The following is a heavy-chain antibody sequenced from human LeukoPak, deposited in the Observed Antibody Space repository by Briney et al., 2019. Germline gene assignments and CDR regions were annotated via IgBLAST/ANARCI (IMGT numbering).Heavy chain of an antibody. CDR3: ARDPVLRYFDWPSTNNWFDP. V-gene: IGHV1-46*01. CDR2: INPSGGST. J-gene: IGHJ5*02. CDR1: GYTFTSYY. Sequence: GASVTVSCKASGYTFTSYYMHWVRQAPGQGLEWMGLINPSGGSTSYAQKFQGRVTMTRDMSTSTVYMELSSLRSEDTAVYYCARDPVLRYFDWPSTNNWFDPWGQGTLVTVSS. D-gene: IGHD3-9*01.